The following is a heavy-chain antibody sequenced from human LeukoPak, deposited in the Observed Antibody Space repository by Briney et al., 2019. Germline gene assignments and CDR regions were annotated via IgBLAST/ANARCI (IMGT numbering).Heavy chain of an antibody. D-gene: IGHD2-2*01. V-gene: IGHV4-39*01. Sequence: KPSESLSLTCTVSGGSISISSYYWGWIRQPPGKGLEWIGSIYYSGSTYYNPSLKSRVTISVDTSKNQFSLKLSSVTAADTAVYYCARHNEGYCSSTSCFSGLSPYYYYGMDVWGQGTTVTVSS. CDR2: IYYSGST. CDR1: GGSISISSYY. CDR3: ARHNEGYCSSTSCFSGLSPYYYYGMDV. J-gene: IGHJ6*02.